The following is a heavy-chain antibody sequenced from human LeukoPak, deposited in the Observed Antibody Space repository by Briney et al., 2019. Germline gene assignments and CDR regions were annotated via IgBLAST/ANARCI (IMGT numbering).Heavy chain of an antibody. D-gene: IGHD3-22*01. CDR3: AKGKFYYDSSGYPNDAFDI. CDR2: LSWNSGSI. J-gene: IGHJ3*02. Sequence: GGSLRLSCAASGFTFDDYAMHWVRQAPGKGLEWVSGLSWNSGSIGYADSVKGRFTISRDNAKNSLYLQMNSLRAEDMALYYCAKGKFYYDSSGYPNDAFDIWGQGTMVTVSS. CDR1: GFTFDDYA. V-gene: IGHV3-9*03.